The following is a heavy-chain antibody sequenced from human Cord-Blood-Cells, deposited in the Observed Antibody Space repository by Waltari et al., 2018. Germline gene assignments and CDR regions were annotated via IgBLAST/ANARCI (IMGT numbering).Heavy chain of an antibody. CDR2: MNPNSCNT. CDR1: GYPFTSYD. Sequence: QVQLAQSGAEVKKPGASVKVSCKASGYPFTSYDINRVRQATGQGLDWMGWMNPNSCNTGYAQKFQVRVTITRNTSISTAYMELSSLRSEDTAVYYCARYSYGYGGNAFDIWGQGTMVTVSS. V-gene: IGHV1-8*03. D-gene: IGHD5-18*01. CDR3: ARYSYGYGGNAFDI. J-gene: IGHJ3*02.